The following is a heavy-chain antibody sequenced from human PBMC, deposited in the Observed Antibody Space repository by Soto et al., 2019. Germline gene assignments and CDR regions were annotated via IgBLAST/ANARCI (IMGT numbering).Heavy chain of an antibody. V-gene: IGHV4-34*01. CDR1: GGSFSGYY. CDR2: INHSGST. D-gene: IGHD3-9*01. Sequence: LETLSLTCAVYGGSFSGYYWSWIRQPPGKGLEWIGEINHSGSTNYNPSLKSRVTISVDTSKNQFSLKLSSVTAADTAVYYCARDSISPTYYYYGMDVWGQGTTVTVSS. J-gene: IGHJ6*02. CDR3: ARDSISPTYYYYGMDV.